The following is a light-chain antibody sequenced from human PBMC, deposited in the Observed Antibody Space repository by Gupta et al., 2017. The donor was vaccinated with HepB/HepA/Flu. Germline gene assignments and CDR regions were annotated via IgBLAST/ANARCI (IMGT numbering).Light chain of an antibody. CDR3: QQEDSYPYS. V-gene: IGKV1-5*03. CDR2: KAS. CDR1: QGISSW. Sequence: DIQMTQSPSTLSASVGDRVTITCRASQGISSWLAWYQQKPGKAPNLFIYKASGLESGVPSRFSGSGSGTEFTLTISSLQPDDFATYYCQQEDSYPYSFGQGTKLEI. J-gene: IGKJ2*03.